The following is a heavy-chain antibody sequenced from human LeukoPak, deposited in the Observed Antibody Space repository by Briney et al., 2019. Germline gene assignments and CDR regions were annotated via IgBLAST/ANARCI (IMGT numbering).Heavy chain of an antibody. Sequence: SETLSLTCTVSGGSISSSSYYWGWIRQPPGKGLEWIGSIYYSGSTYYNPSLKSRVTISVDTSKNQFSLKLSSVTAADTAVYYCAKQQQRVRNFFDYWGQGTLVTVSS. CDR3: AKQQQRVRNFFDY. CDR2: IYYSGST. V-gene: IGHV4-39*01. CDR1: GGSISSSSYY. J-gene: IGHJ4*02. D-gene: IGHD6-13*01.